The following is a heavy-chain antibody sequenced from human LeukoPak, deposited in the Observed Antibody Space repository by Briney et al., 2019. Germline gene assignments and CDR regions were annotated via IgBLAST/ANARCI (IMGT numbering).Heavy chain of an antibody. J-gene: IGHJ4*02. V-gene: IGHV3-15*01. CDR2: GRSKIDGGTP. CDR1: GFTFSNGC. Sequence: KPGETLSLSCTVSGFTFSNGCLNWVRLPPGQGLELVGSGRSKIDGGTPDYAAPVKGRFTISRDDSKNTLDLQMNSLRAEDTAVYYCANDLGWIQLNLGRGQGTLVTVSS. CDR3: ANDLGWIQLNLG. D-gene: IGHD5-18*01.